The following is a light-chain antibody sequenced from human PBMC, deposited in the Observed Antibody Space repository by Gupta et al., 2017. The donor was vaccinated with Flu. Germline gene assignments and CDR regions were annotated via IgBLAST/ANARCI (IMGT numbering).Light chain of an antibody. J-gene: IGKJ1*01. V-gene: IGKV3-15*01. Sequence: EIVLQPSPATLSVSPGERATLSCRASPSVRSYLVWYQQKPGQAPRLLIDGAATRATGIPARCSGGCSRTVCTLTSSSLQSEVAAFYSCQHYNYGPWTFGQGTKVEIK. CDR3: QHYNYGPWT. CDR1: PSVRSY. CDR2: GAA.